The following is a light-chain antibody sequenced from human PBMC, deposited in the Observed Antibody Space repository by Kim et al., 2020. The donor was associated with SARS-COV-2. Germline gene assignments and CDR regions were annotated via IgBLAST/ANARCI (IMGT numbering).Light chain of an antibody. Sequence: LSASIGDRVTITCRASQSISSRLAWFQQKPGKAPNLLIFQISTLESGVPSRFSGSGSGTQFTLTISSLQPDDFATYYCQQYNSFYTFGQGTKLEIK. V-gene: IGKV1-5*03. CDR3: QQYNSFYT. J-gene: IGKJ2*01. CDR2: QIS. CDR1: QSISSR.